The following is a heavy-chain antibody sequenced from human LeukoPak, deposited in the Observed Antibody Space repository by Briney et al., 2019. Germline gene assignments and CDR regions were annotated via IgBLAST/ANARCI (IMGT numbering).Heavy chain of an antibody. V-gene: IGHV4-34*01. J-gene: IGHJ6*03. Sequence: SETLSLTCAVYGGSFSGYYWSWIRQPPGKGLEWIGEINHSGGTNYNPSLKSRVTISVDTSKNQFSPKLSSVTAADTAVYYCARGFGVFYYYYYYMDVWGKGTTVTVSS. CDR2: INHSGGT. D-gene: IGHD3-16*01. CDR1: GGSFSGYY. CDR3: ARGFGVFYYYYYYMDV.